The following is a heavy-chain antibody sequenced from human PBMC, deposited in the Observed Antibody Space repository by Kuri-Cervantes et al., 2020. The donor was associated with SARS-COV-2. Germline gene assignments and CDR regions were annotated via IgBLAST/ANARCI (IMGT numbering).Heavy chain of an antibody. J-gene: IGHJ4*02. CDR3: ARATHYDSSGYYYSFDH. CDR1: GYTFTSYD. CDR2: MNPNSGNT. V-gene: IGHV1-8*03. Sequence: ASVKVSCKASGYTFTSYDINWVRQATGQGLEWMGWMNPNSGNTGYAQKFQGRVTITRNTSISTAYMELSSLRSEDTAVYYCARATHYDSSGYYYSFDHWGQGTLVTVSS. D-gene: IGHD3-22*01.